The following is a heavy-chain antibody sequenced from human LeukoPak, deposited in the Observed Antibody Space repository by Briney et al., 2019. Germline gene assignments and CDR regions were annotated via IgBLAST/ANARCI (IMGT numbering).Heavy chain of an antibody. Sequence: GGSLRLSCAASGFTLSTYAMSWVREAPGKGLECVSTISGSGSSTYYADSVKGRFTISRDNSKNTLYLQMNSLRAEDTAVYYCAKSLSGAGDYAFDIWGQGTMVTVSS. J-gene: IGHJ3*02. D-gene: IGHD1-26*01. CDR3: AKSLSGAGDYAFDI. CDR2: ISGSGSST. CDR1: GFTLSTYA. V-gene: IGHV3-23*01.